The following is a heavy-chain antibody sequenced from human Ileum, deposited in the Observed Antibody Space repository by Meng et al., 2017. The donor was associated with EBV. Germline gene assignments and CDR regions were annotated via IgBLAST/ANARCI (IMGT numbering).Heavy chain of an antibody. CDR2: INPSEGT. CDR3: ARRGSYGGGCDY. Sequence: QGQLTQWGAGLLKPSATLSLTCAVYGGSFTDYYWTWIRQPPGKGLEWIGEINPSEGTNYNPSLKSRVTISVDTSKNQFSLKMNSLTAADTAIYYCARRGSYGGGCDYWGQGTLVTVSS. V-gene: IGHV4-34*01. D-gene: IGHD1-26*01. CDR1: GGSFTDYY. J-gene: IGHJ4*02.